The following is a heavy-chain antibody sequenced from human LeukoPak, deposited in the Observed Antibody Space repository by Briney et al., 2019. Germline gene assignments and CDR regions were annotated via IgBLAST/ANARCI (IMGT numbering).Heavy chain of an antibody. D-gene: IGHD4-17*01. J-gene: IGHJ6*03. Sequence: PGGSLRLSCAASGFTFSSYAMSWVRQAPGKGLEWVSGISGSGGNTHYADSVKGRFTISRDNSKNTLYLQMNSLRAEDTAVYYCAKAPATVTIPYYYYYMDVWGKGTTVTISS. CDR2: ISGSGGNT. V-gene: IGHV3-23*01. CDR1: GFTFSSYA. CDR3: AKAPATVTIPYYYYYMDV.